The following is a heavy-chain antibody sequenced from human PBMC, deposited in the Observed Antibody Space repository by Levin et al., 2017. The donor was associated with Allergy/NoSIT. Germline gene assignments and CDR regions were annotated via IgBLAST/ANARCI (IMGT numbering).Heavy chain of an antibody. CDR3: ARAFWSGDDAFDS. J-gene: IGHJ3*02. D-gene: IGHD3-3*01. Sequence: SETLSLTCTVSGGSVSSGSYYWSWIRQPPGKGLEWIGYIYYSGSTNYNPSLKSRVTISVDTSKNQFSLKLSSVTAADTAVYYCARAFWSGDDAFDSWGQGTMVTVSS. V-gene: IGHV4-61*01. CDR1: GGSVSSGSYY. CDR2: IYYSGST.